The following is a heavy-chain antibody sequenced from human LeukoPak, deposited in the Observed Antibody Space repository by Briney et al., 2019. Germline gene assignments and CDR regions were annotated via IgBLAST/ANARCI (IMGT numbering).Heavy chain of an antibody. D-gene: IGHD2-15*01. V-gene: IGHV4-34*01. J-gene: IGHJ4*02. Sequence: SETLSLTYAVYGGSFSGYYWSWIRQPPGKGLEWIGEINHSGSTNYNPSLKSRVTISVDTSKNQFSLKLSSVTAADTAVYYCATRPCSGGSCYSASRPYYFDYWGQGTLVTVSS. CDR2: INHSGST. CDR1: GGSFSGYY. CDR3: ATRPCSGGSCYSASRPYYFDY.